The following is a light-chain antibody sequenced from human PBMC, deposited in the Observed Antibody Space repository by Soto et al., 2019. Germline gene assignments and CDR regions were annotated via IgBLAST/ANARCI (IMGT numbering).Light chain of an antibody. V-gene: IGLV2-23*02. CDR2: EVT. CDR3: CLFGSSAPI. CDR1: SSDIGSYDL. J-gene: IGLJ2*01. Sequence: QSALTQPASVSGSPGQSITISCNGTSSDIGSYDLLSWYQQHPGKAPKLMIYEVTKRPAGVSDRFSGSKSANTASLTISGLPAEDEADYYCCLFGSSAPIFGGGTNVTVL.